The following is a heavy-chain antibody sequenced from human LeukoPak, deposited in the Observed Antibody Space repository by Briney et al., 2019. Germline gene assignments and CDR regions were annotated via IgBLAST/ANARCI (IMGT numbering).Heavy chain of an antibody. J-gene: IGHJ4*02. CDR3: MGGHGWLPEN. Sequence: GGSLRLSCAASGFTVSSNYMSWVRQAPGKGLVWVSRINSDGSTTNYADSVKGRFTISRDNAKDTLYLQMNSLRAEDTAVYYCMGGHGWLPENWGQGTLVTVSS. CDR2: INSDGSTT. V-gene: IGHV3-74*01. D-gene: IGHD3-22*01. CDR1: GFTVSSNY.